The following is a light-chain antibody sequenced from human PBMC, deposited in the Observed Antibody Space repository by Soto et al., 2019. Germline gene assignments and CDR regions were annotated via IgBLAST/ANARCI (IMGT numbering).Light chain of an antibody. J-gene: IGLJ2*01. CDR2: GNS. Sequence: QSVLTQPPSVSGAPGQRVTISCTGSSSNIGAGYDVHWYQQLPGTAPKLLIYGNSNRPSGVPDRFSGSKSGTSASLAITGIQAEDEADYYCQSYDCSLSGVVFGGGTKFTVL. CDR1: SSNIGAGYD. CDR3: QSYDCSLSGVV. V-gene: IGLV1-40*01.